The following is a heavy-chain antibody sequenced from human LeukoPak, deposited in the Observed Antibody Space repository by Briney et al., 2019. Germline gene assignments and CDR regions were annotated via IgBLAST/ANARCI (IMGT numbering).Heavy chain of an antibody. Sequence: EPGGSLRLSCAASGFTFSHAWMSWVSQAPGKGLEWVGRIKSKTDGGTADYAAPVKGRFTISRDDSKNTLYLQMNSLKTEDTAVYYCTAHRGYCSGGSCMGYWGQGTLVTVSS. CDR1: GFTFSHAW. CDR3: TAHRGYCSGGSCMGY. J-gene: IGHJ4*02. CDR2: IKSKTDGGTA. D-gene: IGHD2-15*01. V-gene: IGHV3-15*01.